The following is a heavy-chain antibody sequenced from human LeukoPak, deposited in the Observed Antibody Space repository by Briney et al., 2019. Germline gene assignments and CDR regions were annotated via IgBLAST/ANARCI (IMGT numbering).Heavy chain of an antibody. D-gene: IGHD3-10*01. CDR3: AKDSSGVRGVTAFDC. Sequence: PGGSLRLSCVASGFTFGSYSMSWVRQAPGKGLEWVSAISASDGTTYYADSVKGRFSISRDNSENTLYLQMSSLRVEDTAVYYCAKDSSGVRGVTAFDCWGQGTLVTVSS. CDR1: GFTFGSYS. V-gene: IGHV3-23*01. J-gene: IGHJ4*02. CDR2: ISASDGTT.